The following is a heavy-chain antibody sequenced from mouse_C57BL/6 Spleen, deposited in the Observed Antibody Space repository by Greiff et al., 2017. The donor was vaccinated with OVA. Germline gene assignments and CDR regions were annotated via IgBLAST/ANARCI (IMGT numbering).Heavy chain of an antibody. D-gene: IGHD1-1*01. CDR2: IDPSDSET. J-gene: IGHJ2*01. V-gene: IGHV1-52*01. CDR3: ARYYGSSLLDY. Sequence: QLQQPGAELVRPGSSVKLSCKASGYTFTSYWMHWVKQRPIQGLEWIGNIDPSDSETHYNQKFKDKATLTVDKSSSTAYMQLSSLTSEDSAVYYCARYYGSSLLDYWGQGTTLTVSS. CDR1: GYTFTSYW.